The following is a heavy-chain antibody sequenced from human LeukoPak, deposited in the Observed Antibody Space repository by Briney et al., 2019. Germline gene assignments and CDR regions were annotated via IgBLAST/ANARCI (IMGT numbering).Heavy chain of an antibody. Sequence: PSETLSLSCSVSGDSVRSDAYYWGWIRQPPGKGLEWIGFVYYSGRTNYNASLKSRVTMSVDTSKNQFSLMLRSVTVADTAVYYCVRETTTEYYDSSGYYRQTEVFDAWGQGTKVTVSS. CDR3: VRETTTEYYDSSGYYRQTEVFDA. V-gene: IGHV4-61*08. J-gene: IGHJ3*01. CDR1: GDSVRSDAYY. D-gene: IGHD3-22*01. CDR2: VYYSGRT.